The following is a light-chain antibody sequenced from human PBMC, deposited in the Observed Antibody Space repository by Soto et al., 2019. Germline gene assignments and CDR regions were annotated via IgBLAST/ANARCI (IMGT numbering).Light chain of an antibody. V-gene: IGLV7-43*01. J-gene: IGLJ1*01. Sequence: QTVVTQEPSLTVSPGGTVTLTCASSTGAVTSGYYPSWFQQKPGQAPRTLIYNTINKYSWTPARFSGSLLGGKAALTLSGVQPEDEAEYYCLLYYGGAYVFGTGTKLTVL. CDR1: TGAVTSGYY. CDR3: LLYYGGAYV. CDR2: NTI.